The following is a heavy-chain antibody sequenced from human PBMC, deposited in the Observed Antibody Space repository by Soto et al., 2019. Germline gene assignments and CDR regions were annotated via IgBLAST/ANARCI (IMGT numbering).Heavy chain of an antibody. CDR2: IIPSFGTP. Sequence: QVQLVQSGDEVKKPGSSVKVSCKASGGSFSSYAFSWVRQAPGQGLEWMGGIIPSFGTPNYAQRFQGRVTISAEQPTTTVYRDLRSLRSEDPAVYSGARGSTSPVGPTGGSDPWGREPWSPSPQ. J-gene: IGHJ5*02. D-gene: IGHD1-26*01. CDR1: GGSFSSYA. V-gene: IGHV1-69*01. CDR3: ARGSTSPVGPTGGSDP.